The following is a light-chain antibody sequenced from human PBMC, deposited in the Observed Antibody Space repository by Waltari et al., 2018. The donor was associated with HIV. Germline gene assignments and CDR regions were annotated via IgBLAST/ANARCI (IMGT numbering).Light chain of an antibody. CDR3: SSSTGSSTVV. V-gene: IGLV2-14*01. J-gene: IGLJ2*01. CDR1: SNDVGGYTY. Sequence: QSALTQPASVSGSPGQSITISCTGTSNDVGGYTYVSWYQQHPGKVPKLMIYDISKRPSGVSNRFSGSKSGNTASLTISGLQAEDEADYYCSSSTGSSTVVFGGGTKLTVL. CDR2: DIS.